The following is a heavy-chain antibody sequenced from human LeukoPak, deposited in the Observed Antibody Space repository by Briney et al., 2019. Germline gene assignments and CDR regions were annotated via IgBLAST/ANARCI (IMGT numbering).Heavy chain of an antibody. CDR3: ARVYSTIFGVVRNWCDP. V-gene: IGHV3-21*01. CDR2: ISSSSSYI. D-gene: IGHD3-3*01. Sequence: GGSLRLSCAASGFTFSSYSMNWVRQAPGKGLEWVSSISSSSSYIYYADSVKGRFTISRDNAKNSLYLQMNSLRAEDTAVYYCARVYSTIFGVVRNWCDPWGQGTLVTVSS. CDR1: GFTFSSYS. J-gene: IGHJ5*02.